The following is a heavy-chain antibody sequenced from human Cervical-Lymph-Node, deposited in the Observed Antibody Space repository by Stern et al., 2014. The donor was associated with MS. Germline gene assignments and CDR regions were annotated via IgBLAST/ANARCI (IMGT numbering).Heavy chain of an antibody. Sequence: QLVESGGGLVQPGRSLRLSCAASGFTFDDYAMHWVRPAPGQGLEWVSGISWNTVSVTYADSVKGRFTISRDNAKNSLYLEMNSLRVEDTALYYCAKDMALRYSDWSEAMDVWGQGTTVTVSS. D-gene: IGHD3-9*01. V-gene: IGHV3-9*01. CDR3: AKDMALRYSDWSEAMDV. CDR2: ISWNTVSV. CDR1: GFTFDDYA. J-gene: IGHJ6*02.